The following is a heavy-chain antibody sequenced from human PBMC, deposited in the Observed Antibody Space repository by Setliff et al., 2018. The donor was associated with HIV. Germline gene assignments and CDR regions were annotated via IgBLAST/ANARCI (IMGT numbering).Heavy chain of an antibody. CDR1: GKSFNGAY. Sequence: ASVKVSCKAPGKSFNGAYMHWVRQAPGQGLEWMGWINPNSGGTNYAQKFQGWVTMTRDTSISTAYMELSRLRSDDTAVYYCARDSKGHGSNWGPPGGYYMDVWGKGTTVTVSS. CDR3: ARDSKGHGSNWGPPGGYYMDV. V-gene: IGHV1-2*04. J-gene: IGHJ6*03. D-gene: IGHD7-27*01. CDR2: INPNSGGT.